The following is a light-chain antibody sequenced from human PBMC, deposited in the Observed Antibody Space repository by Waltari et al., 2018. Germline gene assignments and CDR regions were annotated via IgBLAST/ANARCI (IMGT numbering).Light chain of an antibody. Sequence: QLALTQSPSASASLGASVKLTCTLNSGHSSNVVAWLQQQPAKGPRYLMKVNSDGSHSKGDDIPDRFSGSGSGAERYLTISSLQSEDEADYYCQTGGHGTWVFGGGTKLTVL. J-gene: IGLJ3*02. V-gene: IGLV4-69*02. CDR3: QTGGHGTWV. CDR2: VNSDGSH. CDR1: SGHSSNV.